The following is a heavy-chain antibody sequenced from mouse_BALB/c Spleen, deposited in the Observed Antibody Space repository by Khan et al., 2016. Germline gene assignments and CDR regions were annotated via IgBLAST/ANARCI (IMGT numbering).Heavy chain of an antibody. CDR3: ARDEDDY. CDR1: GYTFTDYA. J-gene: IGHJ2*01. CDR2: ISTYYGDA. V-gene: IGHV1S137*01. Sequence: QVQLQQSGAELVRPGVSVKISCKGSGYTFTDYAMHWVKQSHAKSLEWIGVISTYYGDASYNQKFKGKATMTGDKSSSTAYLELARLTSEDSAIYCGARDEDDYWGQGTTLTVTS.